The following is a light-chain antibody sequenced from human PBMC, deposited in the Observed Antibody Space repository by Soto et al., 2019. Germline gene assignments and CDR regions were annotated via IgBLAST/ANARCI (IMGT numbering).Light chain of an antibody. CDR1: QSLLHSNGYNY. Sequence: DIVMTQSPLSLPVTPGEPASISCRSSQSLLHSNGYNYLDWYLQKPGQSPQLLIYLGSNRASGVHDRFSVSGLGTDFTLKISRVEAEDVGVYYCMQALQTPFTFGGGTKVEIK. CDR3: MQALQTPFT. CDR2: LGS. J-gene: IGKJ4*01. V-gene: IGKV2-28*01.